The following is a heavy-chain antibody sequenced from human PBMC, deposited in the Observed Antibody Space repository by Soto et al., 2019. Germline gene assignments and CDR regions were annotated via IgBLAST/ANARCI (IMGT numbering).Heavy chain of an antibody. CDR1: GFTFSSYS. V-gene: IGHV3-48*01. J-gene: IGHJ3*02. Sequence: GGSLRLSCAASGFTFSSYSMNWVRQAPGKGLEWVSYISSSSTIYYADSVKGRFTISRDNAKNSLYLQMNSLRAEDTAVYYCARDRISSQAVFDIWGQRTMVT. CDR3: ARDRISSQAVFDI. CDR2: ISSSSTI. D-gene: IGHD2-21*01.